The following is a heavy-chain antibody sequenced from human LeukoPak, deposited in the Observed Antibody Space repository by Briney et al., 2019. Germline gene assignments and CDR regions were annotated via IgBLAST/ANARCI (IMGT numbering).Heavy chain of an antibody. D-gene: IGHD2-15*01. J-gene: IGHJ4*02. Sequence: PGGSLRLSCAASGFTFSSYAMSWVRQAPGKGLEWVSSISSSSSYIYYADSVKGRFTISRDNAKNSLYLQMNSLRAEDTAVYYCARIPYCSGGSCADYWGQGTLVTVSS. CDR1: GFTFSSYA. V-gene: IGHV3-21*01. CDR2: ISSSSSYI. CDR3: ARIPYCSGGSCADY.